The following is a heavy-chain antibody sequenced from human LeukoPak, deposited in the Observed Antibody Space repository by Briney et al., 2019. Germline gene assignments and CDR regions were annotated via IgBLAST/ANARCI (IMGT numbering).Heavy chain of an antibody. CDR1: GGSISSYY. CDR2: TYTSGST. D-gene: IGHD3-3*01. Sequence: SETLSLTCTVSGGSISSYYWSWIRQPAGKGLEWIGRTYTSGSTNYNPSLKSRVTMSVDTSKNQLSLKLSSVADADTDVYYCARCCYDFWSGYYYFDYWGQGTLVTVSS. CDR3: ARCCYDFWSGYYYFDY. J-gene: IGHJ4*02. V-gene: IGHV4-4*07.